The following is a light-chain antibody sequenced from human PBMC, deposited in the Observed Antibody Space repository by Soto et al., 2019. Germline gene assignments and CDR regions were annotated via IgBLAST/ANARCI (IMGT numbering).Light chain of an antibody. CDR1: SSNIGSNF. CDR2: RNN. J-gene: IGLJ1*01. V-gene: IGLV1-47*01. Sequence: QSVLTQPPSASGTPGQRVTISCSGSSSNIGSNFVYWYQQFPGTAPKLLIYRNNQRPSGVPDRFSGSKSGTSASLAISGLPSEDEADYYCCSLTTSHTYVFGSGTKLTVL. CDR3: CSLTTSHTYV.